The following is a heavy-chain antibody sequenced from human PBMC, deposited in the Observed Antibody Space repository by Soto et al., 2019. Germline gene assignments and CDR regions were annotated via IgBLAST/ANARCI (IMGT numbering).Heavy chain of an antibody. Sequence: QITLKEPGPPLVKPTQTLTLTCTFSGFSLSADGVGVGWIRQPPGKALEWLALIYWDDDKRYRPSLKSRLTITKDTSKNQVVLTMTNMDPVDTATYYCAHAYGGTSWPNDAFDVWGQGTVVTVSS. CDR2: IYWDDDK. J-gene: IGHJ3*01. D-gene: IGHD2-2*01. CDR3: AHAYGGTSWPNDAFDV. CDR1: GFSLSADGVG. V-gene: IGHV2-5*02.